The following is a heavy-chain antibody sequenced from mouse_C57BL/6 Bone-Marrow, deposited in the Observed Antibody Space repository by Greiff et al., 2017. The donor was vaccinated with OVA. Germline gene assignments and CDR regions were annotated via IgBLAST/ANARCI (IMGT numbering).Heavy chain of an antibody. CDR1: GYSFTGYY. CDR3: AREGVTGTGSAY. V-gene: IGHV1-42*01. D-gene: IGHD4-1*01. CDR2: INPSTGGT. Sequence: VQLQQSGPELVKPGASVKISCKASGYSFTGYYMNWVKQSPEKSLEWIGEINPSTGGTTYNQKFKAKATLTVDKSSSTAYMQLKSLTSEDSAVYYCAREGVTGTGSAYWGQGTLVTVSA. J-gene: IGHJ3*01.